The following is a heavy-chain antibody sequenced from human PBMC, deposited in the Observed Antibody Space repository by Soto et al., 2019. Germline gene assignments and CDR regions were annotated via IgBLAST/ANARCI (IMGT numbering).Heavy chain of an antibody. Sequence: PGESLKISCKGSGYRFTSYWISWVRQMPGKGLEWMGRIDPSDSYTNYSPSFQGHVTISADKSISTAYLQWSSLKASDTAMYYCARCTKGYYYYGMDVWGQGTTVTVSS. J-gene: IGHJ6*02. V-gene: IGHV5-10-1*01. CDR3: ARCTKGYYYYGMDV. CDR1: GYRFTSYW. CDR2: IDPSDSYT.